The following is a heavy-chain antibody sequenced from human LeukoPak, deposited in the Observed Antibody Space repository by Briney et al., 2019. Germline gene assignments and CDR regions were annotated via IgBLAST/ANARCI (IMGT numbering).Heavy chain of an antibody. J-gene: IGHJ3*02. CDR1: GGSFSGYY. CDR3: AKSLRFLAWFRDAFHI. D-gene: IGHD3-3*01. CDR2: INHSGST. Sequence: SETLSLTCAVYGGSFSGYYWSWIRQPPGKGLEWIGEINHSGSTNYNPPLKSPVSISVDTSKNQFSLKLSSVTDADTAVYYCAKSLRFLAWFRDAFHIWGQGTMVTVSS. V-gene: IGHV4-34*01.